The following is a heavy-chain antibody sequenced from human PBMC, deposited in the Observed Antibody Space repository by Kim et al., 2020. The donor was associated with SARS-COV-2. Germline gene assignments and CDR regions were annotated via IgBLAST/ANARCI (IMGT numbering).Heavy chain of an antibody. D-gene: IGHD3-22*01. CDR3: ARGSPIGY. Sequence: SGCTNYNPSLKSRVTISVDTSKNQFSLKLSAVTAADTAVYYCARGSPIGYWGQGTLVTVSS. V-gene: IGHV4-34*01. CDR2: SGCT. J-gene: IGHJ4*02.